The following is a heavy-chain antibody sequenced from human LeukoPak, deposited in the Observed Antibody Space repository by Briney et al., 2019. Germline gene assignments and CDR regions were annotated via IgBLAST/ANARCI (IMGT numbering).Heavy chain of an antibody. CDR3: ARGSGYTYGYPFDS. J-gene: IGHJ4*02. Sequence: PSETLSLTCTVSGDSINNYYWNWIRQPAGKGLEWIGRIYSSGSTNYNPSLKGRVSMSVDTSKNQFSLKVNSVTAADTAVYYCARGSGYTYGYPFDSWGQGTLVTVSS. D-gene: IGHD5-18*01. CDR1: GDSINNYY. V-gene: IGHV4-4*07. CDR2: IYSSGST.